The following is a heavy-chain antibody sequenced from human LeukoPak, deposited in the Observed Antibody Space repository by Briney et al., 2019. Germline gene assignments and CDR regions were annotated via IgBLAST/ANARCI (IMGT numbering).Heavy chain of an antibody. CDR2: ISGSGGST. CDR3: AKGRGKMATINAFDI. D-gene: IGHD5-24*01. V-gene: IGHV3-23*01. Sequence: GSLRLSCAASEFSVGSNYMTWVRQAPGKGLEWVSAISGSGGSTYYADSVKGRFTISRDNSKNTLYLQMNSLRAEDTAVYYCAKGRGKMATINAFDIWGQGTMVTVSS. CDR1: EFSVGSNY. J-gene: IGHJ3*02.